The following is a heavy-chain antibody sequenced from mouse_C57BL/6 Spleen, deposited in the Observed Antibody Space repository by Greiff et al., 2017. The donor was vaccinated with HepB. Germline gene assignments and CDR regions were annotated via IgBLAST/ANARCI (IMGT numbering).Heavy chain of an antibody. CDR3: ARHEDGYYAMDY. Sequence: VQLQESGAELVKPGASVKLSCKASGYTFTEYTIHWVKQRSGQGLEWIGWFYPGSGSIKYNEKFKDKATLTADKSSSTVYMELSSLTSEYSAVYFCARHEDGYYAMDYWGQGTSVTVSS. CDR2: FYPGSGSI. J-gene: IGHJ4*01. CDR1: GYTFTEYT. V-gene: IGHV1-62-2*01.